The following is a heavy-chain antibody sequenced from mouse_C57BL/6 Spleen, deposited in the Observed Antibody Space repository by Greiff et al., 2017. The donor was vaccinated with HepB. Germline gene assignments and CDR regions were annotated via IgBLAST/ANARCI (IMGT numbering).Heavy chain of an antibody. CDR1: GYTFTDYY. V-gene: IGHV1-26*01. CDR3: ARLGRYYFDY. CDR2: INPNNGGT. Sequence: EVQLQQSGPELVKPGASVKISCKASGYTFTDYYMNWVKQSHGKSLEWIGDINPNNGGTSYNQKFKGKATLTVDKSSSTAYMELRSLTSEDSAVYYCARLGRYYFDYWGQGTTLTVSS. D-gene: IGHD3-3*01. J-gene: IGHJ2*01.